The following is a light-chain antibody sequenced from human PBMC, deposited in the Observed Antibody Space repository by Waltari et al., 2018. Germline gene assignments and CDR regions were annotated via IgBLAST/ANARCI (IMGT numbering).Light chain of an antibody. CDR2: WAS. CDR1: NSVLYSSNNKNY. CDR3: QQYYSSPRT. Sequence: DIVMTQSPDSLAVSLGERATINCKSSNSVLYSSNNKNYLAWFQQKPGQPPSLLIYWASTRESGVPDRCSGSGSGTDFTLTVSSLQAEDVAVYYCQQYYSSPRTFGQGTKVEIK. J-gene: IGKJ1*01. V-gene: IGKV4-1*01.